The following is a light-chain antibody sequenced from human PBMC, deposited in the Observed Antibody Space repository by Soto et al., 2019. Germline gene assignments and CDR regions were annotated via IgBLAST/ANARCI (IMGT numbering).Light chain of an antibody. V-gene: IGKV1-17*01. CDR3: LQHNSYPQT. J-gene: IGKJ1*01. Sequence: DIQMTQSPSSLSASVGDRVTITCRASQGIRDALGWYQQKPGKAPKRLIYAAPSLQSGAPSRFRGSRSGTEFTLTSSSLQPEDFATYYCLQHNSYPQTFGQGTKVEIK. CDR1: QGIRDA. CDR2: AAP.